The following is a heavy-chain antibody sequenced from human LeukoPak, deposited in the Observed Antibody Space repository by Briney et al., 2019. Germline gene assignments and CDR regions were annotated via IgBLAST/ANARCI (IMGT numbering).Heavy chain of an antibody. Sequence: PSETLSLTCTVSGGSISSYYWSWIRQPAGKGLEWIGRIYTSGSTNYNPSLRSRVTISVDTSKNQFSLKLSSVTAADTAVYYCARDSGADYYESSGYYSRSPDAFDIWGQGTMVTVSS. CDR3: ARDSGADYYESSGYYSRSPDAFDI. CDR2: IYTSGST. D-gene: IGHD3-22*01. J-gene: IGHJ3*02. CDR1: GGSISSYY. V-gene: IGHV4-4*07.